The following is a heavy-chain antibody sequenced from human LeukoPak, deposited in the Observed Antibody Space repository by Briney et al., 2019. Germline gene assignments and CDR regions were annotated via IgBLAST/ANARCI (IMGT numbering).Heavy chain of an antibody. Sequence: GGSHRLSCAVSGFSFSDAWMSWVRQTPGKGLEWVGRIESKTDGGTTDYADSVKGRFTISRDNAKNSLYLLMNSLSVEDTAVYYCAGGYSWSFDLLGRGTLVTVSS. CDR2: IESKTDGGTT. J-gene: IGHJ2*01. CDR3: AGGYSWSFDL. CDR1: GFSFSDAW. V-gene: IGHV3-15*04. D-gene: IGHD3-10*01.